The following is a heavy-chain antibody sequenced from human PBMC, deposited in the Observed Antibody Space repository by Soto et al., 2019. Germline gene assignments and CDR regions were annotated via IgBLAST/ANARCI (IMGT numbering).Heavy chain of an antibody. CDR1: GFTFDDYS. J-gene: IGHJ1*01. CDR2: INWNSGSI. V-gene: IGHV3-9*01. CDR3: VKDESINWYSGHFRH. D-gene: IGHD6-13*01. Sequence: EVQLVESGGGLVQPGRSLRLSCAASGFTFDDYSMHWVRQVPGKGLEWVSGINWNSGSICYGDSVKGLFAISRDNAKNSLHLQMNSLGAEDTAFYYCVKDESINWYSGHFRHWGQGTLVTVSS.